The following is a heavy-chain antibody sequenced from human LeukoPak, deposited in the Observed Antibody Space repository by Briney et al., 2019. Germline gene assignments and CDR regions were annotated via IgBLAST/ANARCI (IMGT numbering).Heavy chain of an antibody. D-gene: IGHD6-13*01. V-gene: IGHV3-33*06. Sequence: GGSLSLSCAASGFTFSNCGMHWVRHAPGKGVEGVALIWYDGSNVHYADSVKGRFTISRDNSNNTLYLQMSSLRAEDTAVYYCAKGDSSSWTPFDYWGQGTLVTVSS. CDR1: GFTFSNCG. CDR2: IWYDGSNV. CDR3: AKGDSSSWTPFDY. J-gene: IGHJ4*02.